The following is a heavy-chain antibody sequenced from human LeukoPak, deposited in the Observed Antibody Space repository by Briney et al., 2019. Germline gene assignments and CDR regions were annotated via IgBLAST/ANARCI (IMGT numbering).Heavy chain of an antibody. CDR2: IGISSGNT. Sequence: GGSLRLSCAASGFNFIDYSMNWVRQAPGKGLEWISYIGISSGNTKYADSVKGRFTISRDKARSSLYLQMNGLRVEDTAVYYCARDHRYAFDNWGHGTLVTVSS. D-gene: IGHD5-12*01. CDR1: GFNFIDYS. V-gene: IGHV3-48*01. J-gene: IGHJ4*01. CDR3: ARDHRYAFDN.